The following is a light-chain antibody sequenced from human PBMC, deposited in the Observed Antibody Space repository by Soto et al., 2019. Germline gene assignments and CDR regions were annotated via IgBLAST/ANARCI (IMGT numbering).Light chain of an antibody. V-gene: IGKV3-15*01. J-gene: IGKJ4*01. CDR1: QTVNNN. CDR3: QQYNNWPLT. CDR2: GAS. Sequence: EIVMTQSPATLSVSPGERATLSCRASQTVNNNLAWYQQKPGQAPRLLIYGASARATGIPARFSGSGSGTEFTLTISSLQSEDYYCQQYNNWPLTFGGGTKVEIK.